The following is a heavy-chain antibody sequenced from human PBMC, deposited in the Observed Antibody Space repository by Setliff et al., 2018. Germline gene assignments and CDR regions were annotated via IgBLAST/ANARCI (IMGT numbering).Heavy chain of an antibody. J-gene: IGHJ6*02. Sequence: SVKVSCKASGGTFSSYAISWVRQAPGQGLEWMGGIIPIFGTANYAQKFQGRVTITADESTSTAYMELSSLRSEDTAVYYCARDLIDPDYGDYLSFYYYGMDVWDQGTTGTVS. CDR2: IIPIFGTA. V-gene: IGHV1-69*13. D-gene: IGHD4-17*01. CDR1: GGTFSSYA. CDR3: ARDLIDPDYGDYLSFYYYGMDV.